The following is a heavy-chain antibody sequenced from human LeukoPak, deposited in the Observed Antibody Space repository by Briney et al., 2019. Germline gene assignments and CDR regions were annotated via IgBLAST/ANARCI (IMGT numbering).Heavy chain of an antibody. D-gene: IGHD3-22*01. CDR2: IKQDGSKK. V-gene: IGHV3-7*03. CDR1: GFPFSSYW. J-gene: IGHJ4*02. CDR3: VKDRLYDSSGYYAH. Sequence: GGSLRLSCVASGFPFSSYWMTWVRQAPGKGLEWVANIKQDGSKKSYVDSVKGRFTISRDNAKNSLYLQMNSLRAEDTALYYCVKDRLYDSSGYYAHWGQGTLVTVSS.